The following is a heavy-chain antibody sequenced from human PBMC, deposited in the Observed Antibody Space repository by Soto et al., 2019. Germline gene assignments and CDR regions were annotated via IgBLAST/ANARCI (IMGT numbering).Heavy chain of an antibody. D-gene: IGHD4-17*01. CDR3: VKYYGDYAGNWFDP. CDR1: GDSISSSNYY. Sequence: QVQLQESGPGLVKPSQTLSLTCTVSGDSISSSNYYWSWIRQYPGKGLEWIGYIHHSGSTYYNPSLNSRVTISVDTSKNQFSLELSYVTAADTAVYYCVKYYGDYAGNWFDPWGQVTLVTVSS. V-gene: IGHV4-31*03. CDR2: IHHSGST. J-gene: IGHJ5*02.